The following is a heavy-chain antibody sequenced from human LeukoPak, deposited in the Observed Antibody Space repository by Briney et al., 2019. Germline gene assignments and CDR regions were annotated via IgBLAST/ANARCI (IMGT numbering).Heavy chain of an antibody. J-gene: IGHJ2*01. CDR1: GGSISSGDYY. Sequence: SQTLSLTCTVSGGSISSGDYYWSWIRQPPGKGREWIGCIYYSGSTYYNPSLKSRVTISVDTSKNQFSLKLSSVTAADTAVYYCARDFPPGATGYWYFDLWGRGTLVTVSS. D-gene: IGHD3-10*01. CDR3: ARDFPPGATGYWYFDL. V-gene: IGHV4-30-4*01. CDR2: IYYSGST.